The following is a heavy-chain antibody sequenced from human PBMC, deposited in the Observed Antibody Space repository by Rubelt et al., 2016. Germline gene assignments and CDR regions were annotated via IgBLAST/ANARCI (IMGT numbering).Heavy chain of an antibody. CDR2: IWYGGSNK. J-gene: IGHJ4*02. V-gene: IGHV3-33*01. CDR3: ARDLTSGYFDH. Sequence: APGKGLEWVAVIWYGGSNKYYADPVKGRFTISRDNSKNTLYLQMNSLRAEDTAVYYCARDLTSGYFDHWGQGTLVTVSS. D-gene: IGHD3-10*01.